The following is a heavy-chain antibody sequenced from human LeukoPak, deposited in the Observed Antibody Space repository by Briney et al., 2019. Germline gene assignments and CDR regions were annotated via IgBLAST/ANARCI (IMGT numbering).Heavy chain of an antibody. Sequence: PGGSLRLSCAASGFTFSSYSMNWVRQAPGKGLEWVSSISSSSSYIYYADSLKGRFTISRDNAKNSLYLQMNSLRAEDTAVYYCARSIPYSSSWLRYGMDVWGQGTAVTVSS. V-gene: IGHV3-21*01. CDR3: ARSIPYSSSWLRYGMDV. CDR1: GFTFSSYS. J-gene: IGHJ6*02. D-gene: IGHD6-13*01. CDR2: ISSSSSYI.